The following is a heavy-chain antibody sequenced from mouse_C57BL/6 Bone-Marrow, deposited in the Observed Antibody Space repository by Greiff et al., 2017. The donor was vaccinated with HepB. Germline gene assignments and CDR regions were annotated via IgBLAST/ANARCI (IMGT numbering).Heavy chain of an antibody. J-gene: IGHJ2*01. D-gene: IGHD1-1*01. CDR2: INPGSGGT. Sequence: QVQLQQSGAELVRPGTSVKVSCKASGYAFTNYLIEWVKQRPGQGLEWIGVINPGSGGTNYNEKIKGKATLTADKSASTDYMQLSSLTSEDSAVYFCARGITTVVSYFDYWGQGTTLTVSS. CDR3: ARGITTVVSYFDY. V-gene: IGHV1-54*01. CDR1: GYAFTNYL.